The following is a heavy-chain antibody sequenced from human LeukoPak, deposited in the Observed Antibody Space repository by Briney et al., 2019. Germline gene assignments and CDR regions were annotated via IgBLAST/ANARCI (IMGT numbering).Heavy chain of an antibody. CDR2: VTHSGDI. CDR3: AFSHTTAVAEDN. D-gene: IGHD6-19*01. V-gene: IGHV4-34*01. Sequence: SETLSLTCAVYGGSFSDYSWRWIRQPPGKGLEWIGEVTHSGDINYNPYLKSRVTRSVDTSKNQFSLKLTSVTAADTAVYYCAFSHTTAVAEDNWGQGTLVTVSS. CDR1: GGSFSDYS. J-gene: IGHJ4*02.